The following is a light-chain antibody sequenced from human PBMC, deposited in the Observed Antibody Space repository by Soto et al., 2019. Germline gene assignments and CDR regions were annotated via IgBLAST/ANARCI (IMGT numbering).Light chain of an antibody. CDR2: DAS. CDR1: QSISSW. CDR3: XXXXXXST. V-gene: IGKV1-5*01. J-gene: IGKJ1*01. Sequence: DIQMTQSPSTLSASVGDRVTITCRASQSISSWLAWYQQKPGKAPKLLIYDASSLESGVPSRFSGSGSGTEFTLTISSLQPDDFAXXXXXXXXXXSTFXQGTKVDIK.